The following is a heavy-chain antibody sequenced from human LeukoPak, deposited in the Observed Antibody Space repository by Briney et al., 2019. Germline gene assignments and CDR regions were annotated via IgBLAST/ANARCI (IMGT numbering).Heavy chain of an antibody. V-gene: IGHV3-7*04. Sequence: PGGSLRLSCAASGFTFNIYWMSWVRQAPGKGLEWVANIKQDGSEKYYVDSVKGRFTISRDNAKNSLYLQMNILRAEDTAVYYCARDLYASGSYDYWGQGTLVTVAS. D-gene: IGHD3-10*01. CDR3: ARDLYASGSYDY. CDR2: IKQDGSEK. CDR1: GFTFNIYW. J-gene: IGHJ4*02.